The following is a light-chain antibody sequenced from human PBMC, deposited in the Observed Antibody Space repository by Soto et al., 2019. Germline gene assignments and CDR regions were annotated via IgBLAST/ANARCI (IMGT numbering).Light chain of an antibody. V-gene: IGKV1D-12*01. CDR3: QQAYSFPPLT. Sequence: DLQMTQSPSSVSASVGDKVTITCRASQDISRWLAWYQHKPGKAPSLLIYLASNLESGVPSRFTGSGSGTDFTLTISSLQPEDFATYYCQQAYSFPPLTFGGGTKVEIK. J-gene: IGKJ4*01. CDR2: LAS. CDR1: QDISRW.